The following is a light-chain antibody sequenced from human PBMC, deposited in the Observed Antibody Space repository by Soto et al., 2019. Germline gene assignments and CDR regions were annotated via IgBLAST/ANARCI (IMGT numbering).Light chain of an antibody. Sequence: EIVLTQSPGTLSLSPGERATLSCRASQSVSNSYLAWYQQKPGQAPRLLIYGASRRATGIPDRFSGSGSGTDFTLTISRLEPEDFAVYYCQQYSSSPLTFGGGTKV. CDR2: GAS. V-gene: IGKV3-20*01. CDR1: QSVSNSY. CDR3: QQYSSSPLT. J-gene: IGKJ4*01.